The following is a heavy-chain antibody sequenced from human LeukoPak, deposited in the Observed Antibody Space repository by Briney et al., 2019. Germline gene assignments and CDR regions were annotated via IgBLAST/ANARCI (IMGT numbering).Heavy chain of an antibody. Sequence: GGSLRLSCAASGFTFSSYAMRWVRQAPGKGREWVSAISSSGGGTYYADSVKGRFTISRDNSKNKLYLQMNSLRAEDTAVYYCAKEYSSSWYYFDYWGQGTLVTVSS. CDR2: ISSSGGGT. V-gene: IGHV3-23*01. CDR1: GFTFSSYA. CDR3: AKEYSSSWYYFDY. J-gene: IGHJ4*02. D-gene: IGHD6-13*01.